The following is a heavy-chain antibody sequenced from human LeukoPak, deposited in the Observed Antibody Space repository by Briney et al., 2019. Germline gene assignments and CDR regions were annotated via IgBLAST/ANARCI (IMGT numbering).Heavy chain of an antibody. CDR2: IYHSGTV. CDR1: GDSISSLY. J-gene: IGHJ4*02. V-gene: IGHV4-59*11. CDR3: AREGGPYRPLDY. Sequence: SETLSLTCSVSGDSISSLYWNWIRQPPGKGLEWIGFIYHSGTVTYNPSLKSRGTMSVDTSKNQVSLQLTSVTAADTAVYYCAREGGPYRPLDYSGQGTLVTVSS.